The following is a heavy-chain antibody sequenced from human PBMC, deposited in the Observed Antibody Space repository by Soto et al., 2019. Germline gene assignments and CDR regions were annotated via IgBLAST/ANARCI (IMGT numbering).Heavy chain of an antibody. CDR2: IYYSGST. D-gene: IGHD3-3*01. V-gene: IGHV4-31*03. CDR1: GVSISSGGYY. CDR3: ARAYDFWSALTAFDI. Sequence: SETLSLTCTVSGVSISSGGYYWSWIRQHPGKGLEWIGYIYYSGSTYYNPSLKSRVTISVDTSKNQFSLKLSSVTAADTAVYYCARAYDFWSALTAFDIWGQGTTVTVSS. J-gene: IGHJ3*02.